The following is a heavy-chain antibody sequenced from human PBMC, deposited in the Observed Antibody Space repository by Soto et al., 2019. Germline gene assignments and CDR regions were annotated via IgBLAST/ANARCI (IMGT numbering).Heavy chain of an antibody. CDR2: IKSDGTST. Sequence: EVQLVESGGGLVQPGGSLRLSCAASGFTFSSYWMHWVRQARGKGLVWVSSIKSDGTSTSYADSVKGRFPISRDNAKNTVHLQMNSLRVEDTAVYYCARGIRNYYGLDVWGQGTTVTVSS. CDR1: GFTFSSYW. J-gene: IGHJ6*01. V-gene: IGHV3-74*01. CDR3: ARGIRNYYGLDV.